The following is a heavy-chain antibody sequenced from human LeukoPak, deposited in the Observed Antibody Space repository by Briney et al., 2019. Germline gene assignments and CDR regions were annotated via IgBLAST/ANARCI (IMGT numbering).Heavy chain of an antibody. D-gene: IGHD3-10*01. CDR2: ISHSGSTI. Sequence: PGGSLRLSCAASGYMFSDYYMSWIRQAPEKGLEWLSHISHSGSTIYYADSVKGRFTISRDSAKNSLYLQMNSLRAEDTALYYCATYGSGSGTFFDSWGQGTLVTVSS. CDR1: GYMFSDYY. J-gene: IGHJ4*01. CDR3: ATYGSGSGTFFDS. V-gene: IGHV3-11*04.